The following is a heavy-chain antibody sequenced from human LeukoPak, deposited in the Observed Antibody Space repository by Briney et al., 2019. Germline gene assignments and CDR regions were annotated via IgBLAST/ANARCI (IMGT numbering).Heavy chain of an antibody. J-gene: IGHJ4*02. CDR1: GYTFTGYY. D-gene: IGHD6-19*01. Sequence: ASVKVSCKASGYTFTGYYMHWVRQAPGQGLEWMGRINPNSGGTNYAQKFQGRVTMTRDTSISTAYMELSRLRSDDTAVYYCARVRECSSGWRFDYWGQETLVTVSS. CDR3: ARVRECSSGWRFDY. V-gene: IGHV1-2*06. CDR2: INPNSGGT.